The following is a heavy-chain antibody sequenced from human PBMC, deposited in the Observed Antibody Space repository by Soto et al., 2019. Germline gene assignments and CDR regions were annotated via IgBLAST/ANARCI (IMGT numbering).Heavy chain of an antibody. CDR1: GDSVSSSSSA. D-gene: IGHD4-4*01. CDR2: TYYRSKWYN. V-gene: IGHV6-1*01. J-gene: IGHJ6*02. CDR3: ASGNSVFDV. Sequence: QTLSLTCAISGDSVSSSSSAWSWIRQSPSRGLEWLGRTYYRSKWYNDYAVSVKSQITINPDTSKNLFSLQLNSVTHADTEVYYCASGNSVFDVWGQGNTVTVYS.